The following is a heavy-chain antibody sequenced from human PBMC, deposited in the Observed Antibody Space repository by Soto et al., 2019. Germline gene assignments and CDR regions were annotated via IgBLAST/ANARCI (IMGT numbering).Heavy chain of an antibody. Sequence: ASVKVSWKASGYTFTYHYLHWVRQAPGQGLEWMGCINPTSGDTNYAQKFQGWVTMTRDTSISTAYMELSRLRSDDTAVYYCARDLGYSYGYVCDYWGQGTLVTVSS. J-gene: IGHJ4*02. CDR2: INPTSGDT. CDR3: ARDLGYSYGYVCDY. D-gene: IGHD5-18*01. CDR1: GYTFTYHY. V-gene: IGHV1-2*04.